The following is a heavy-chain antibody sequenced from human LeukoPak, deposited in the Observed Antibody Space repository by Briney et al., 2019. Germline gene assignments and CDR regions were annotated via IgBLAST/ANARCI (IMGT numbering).Heavy chain of an antibody. J-gene: IGHJ4*02. CDR1: GGSISSYY. V-gene: IGHV4-59*01. D-gene: IGHD5-18*01. CDR3: ARGPSGYSYGSWDY. CDR2: IYYSGST. Sequence: PSEILSLTCTVSGGSISSYYWSWIRQPPGKGLEWIGYIYYSGSTNYNPSLKSRVTISVDTSKNQFSLKLSSVTAADTAVYYCARGPSGYSYGSWDYWGQGTLVTVSS.